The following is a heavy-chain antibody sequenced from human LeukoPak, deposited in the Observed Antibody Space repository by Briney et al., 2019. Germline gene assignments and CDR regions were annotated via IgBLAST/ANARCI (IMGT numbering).Heavy chain of an antibody. D-gene: IGHD1-26*01. CDR2: ISESGGST. CDR3: AKELYSGTYYDY. Sequence: GGSLRLSCAASGFTFSSYAMSWVRRAPGKGLEWVSAISESGGSTYYADSVKGRFTISRDSSKNTLYLQMHSLRVEDTALYYCAKELYSGTYYDYWGQGTLVTVSS. V-gene: IGHV3-23*01. CDR1: GFTFSSYA. J-gene: IGHJ4*02.